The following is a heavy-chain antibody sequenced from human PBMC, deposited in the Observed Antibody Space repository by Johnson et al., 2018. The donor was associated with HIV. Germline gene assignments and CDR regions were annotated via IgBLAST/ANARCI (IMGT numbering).Heavy chain of an antibody. D-gene: IGHD5-24*01. CDR2: IYSGGNT. CDR3: ARVGRGEMATAPLDAFDI. CDR1: GLSVSYGY. V-gene: IGHV3-53*01. Sequence: VQLVESGGGLIQPGGSLRLSCATSGLSVSYGYMTWVRQAPGKGLEWVSVIYSGGNTYYTDSVKGRFTISRDNSDNTMYLQMNSLRDEYTAVYYCARVGRGEMATAPLDAFDIWGQGTMVTVSS. J-gene: IGHJ3*02.